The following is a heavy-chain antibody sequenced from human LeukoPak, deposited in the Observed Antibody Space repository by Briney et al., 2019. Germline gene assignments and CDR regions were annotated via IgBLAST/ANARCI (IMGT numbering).Heavy chain of an antibody. V-gene: IGHV1-18*01. CDR3: ARGPRITIFGVVTSHYFDY. CDR1: GYTFTSYG. Sequence: GASVKVSCKASGYTFTSYGISWVRQAPGQGLEWMGWISAYNGNTNYAQKLQGRVTMTTDTSTSTAYMELRSLRSDDTAVYYCARGPRITIFGVVTSHYFDYWGQGTLVTVSS. D-gene: IGHD3-3*01. CDR2: ISAYNGNT. J-gene: IGHJ4*02.